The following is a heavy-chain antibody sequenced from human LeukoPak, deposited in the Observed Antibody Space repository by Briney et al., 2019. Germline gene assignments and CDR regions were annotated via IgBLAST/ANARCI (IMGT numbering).Heavy chain of an antibody. CDR3: GRVAWSGYYWFDP. D-gene: IGHD3-3*01. Sequence: KPSETLSLTCAVSGYSISSGYYWGWIRQPPGKGLEWIGSIYHSGSTYYNPSLKSRVTISVDTSKNQFSLKLSSVTAADTAVYYCGRVAWSGYYWFDPWGQGTLVTVSS. J-gene: IGHJ5*02. V-gene: IGHV4-38-2*01. CDR1: GYSISSGYY. CDR2: IYHSGST.